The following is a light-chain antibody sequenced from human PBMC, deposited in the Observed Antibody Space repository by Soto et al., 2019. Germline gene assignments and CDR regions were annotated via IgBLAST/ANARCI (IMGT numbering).Light chain of an antibody. CDR3: TSYTSSSTPV. CDR1: SSDVGGYNY. V-gene: IGLV2-14*01. J-gene: IGLJ1*01. Sequence: QSALTQPASVSGSPGQAITISCTGTSSDVGGYNYVSWYQQHPGKAPKLMIYEVSNRPSGVSDRFSGSKSGNTASLTISGLQAEDEADYYCTSYTSSSTPVFGTGTNVTVL. CDR2: EVS.